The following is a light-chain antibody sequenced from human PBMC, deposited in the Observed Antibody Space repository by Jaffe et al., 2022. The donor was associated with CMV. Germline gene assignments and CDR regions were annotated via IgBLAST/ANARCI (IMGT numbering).Light chain of an antibody. J-gene: IGKJ3*01. CDR2: TAS. V-gene: IGKV1-9*01. CDR1: QHISTY. CDR3: HQLNSSPGFT. Sequence: IQLTQSPSSLSASLGDRVTITCRASQHISTYLAWYQQKPGKAPELLIHTASTLQSGVPSRFSGSGSGTDFTLTISGLQPEDFATYYCHQLNSSPGFTFGPGTIVDIK.